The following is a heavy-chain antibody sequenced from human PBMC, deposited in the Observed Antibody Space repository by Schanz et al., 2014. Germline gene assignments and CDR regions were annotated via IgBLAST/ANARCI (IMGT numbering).Heavy chain of an antibody. V-gene: IGHV3-20*04. J-gene: IGHJ6*01. CDR3: VKDPDKYNWNDVEGMDV. CDR2: INWNGGST. CDR1: GFGFDDYA. Sequence: EVQLVESGGGVVRPGGSLRLSCAASGFGFDDYAMSWVRQAPGKGLEWVSGINWNGGSTGYADPVKGRFTISRDNSKNTLYLQMKSLRVEDTAVYYCVKDPDKYNWNDVEGMDVWGPGTTVTVSS. D-gene: IGHD1-1*01.